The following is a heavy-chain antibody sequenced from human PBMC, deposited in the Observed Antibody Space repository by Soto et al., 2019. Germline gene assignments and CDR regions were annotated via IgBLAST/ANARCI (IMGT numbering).Heavy chain of an antibody. CDR1: GGSISSSSYY. D-gene: IGHD3-22*01. CDR2: IYYSGST. Sequence: PSETLSLTCTVSGGSISSSSYYWGWIRQPPGKGLEWIGSIYYSGSTYYNPSLKSRVTISVDTSKNQFSLKLSSVTAADTAVYYCARSPPGYYYDSSGSNFDYWGQGTLATVSS. J-gene: IGHJ4*02. CDR3: ARSPPGYYYDSSGSNFDY. V-gene: IGHV4-39*01.